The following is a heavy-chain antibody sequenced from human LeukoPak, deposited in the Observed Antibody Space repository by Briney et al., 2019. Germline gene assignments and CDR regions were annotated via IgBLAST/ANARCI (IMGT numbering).Heavy chain of an antibody. V-gene: IGHV4-59*01. Sequence: SETLSLTCTVSGGSINNYFWSWIRQSPGKGLEWIGYIDDSGGANYNPSLKSRVTMSVDTPRNQFSLKLSSVTAADTAVYYCSRDVTNTGGWFDPWGQGTLVTVSS. CDR1: GGSINNYF. D-gene: IGHD2-2*01. J-gene: IGHJ5*02. CDR3: SRDVTNTGGWFDP. CDR2: IDDSGGA.